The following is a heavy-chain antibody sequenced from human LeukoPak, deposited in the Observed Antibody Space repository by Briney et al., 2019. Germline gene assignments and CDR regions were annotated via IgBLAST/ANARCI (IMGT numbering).Heavy chain of an antibody. V-gene: IGHV4-59*01. Sequence: SETLSLTCTVSGGSISSYYWSWIRQPPGKGLEWIGYIYYSGSTNYNPSLKSRVTISVDTSKSQFSLKLSSVTAADTAVYYCARASITMNDAFDIWGQGTMVTVSS. D-gene: IGHD3-22*01. CDR2: IYYSGST. J-gene: IGHJ3*02. CDR3: ARASITMNDAFDI. CDR1: GGSISSYY.